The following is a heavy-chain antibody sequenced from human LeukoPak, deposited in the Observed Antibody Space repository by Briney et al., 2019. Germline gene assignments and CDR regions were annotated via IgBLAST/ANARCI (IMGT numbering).Heavy chain of an antibody. J-gene: IGHJ6*02. CDR3: ASYDFWSGYPHPNYLMDV. Sequence: SETLSLTCAVYGGSFSSYYWSWIRQPPGKGLEWIGSIYYTGSTYYNLSLKSRVTISVDTSKNQFSLKLSSVTAADTAVYYCASYDFWSGYPHPNYLMDVWGQGTTVTVSS. V-gene: IGHV4-59*05. CDR1: GGSFSSYY. D-gene: IGHD3-3*01. CDR2: IYYTGST.